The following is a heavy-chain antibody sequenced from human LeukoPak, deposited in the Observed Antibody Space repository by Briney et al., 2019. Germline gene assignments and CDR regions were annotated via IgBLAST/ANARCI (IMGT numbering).Heavy chain of an antibody. CDR1: GFTFSSYA. D-gene: IGHD2-15*01. J-gene: IGHJ4*02. V-gene: IGHV3-23*01. CDR2: ISGSGGST. CDR3: AREYCSGGSCYPYLDY. Sequence: PGGSLRLSCAASGFTFSSYAMSWVRQAPGKGLEWVSAISGSGGSTYYADSVKGRFTISRDNSKNTLYLQMNSLRAEDTAVYYCAREYCSGGSCYPYLDYWGQGTLVTVSS.